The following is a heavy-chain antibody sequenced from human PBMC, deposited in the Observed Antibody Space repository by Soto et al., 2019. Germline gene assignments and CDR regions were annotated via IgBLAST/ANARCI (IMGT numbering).Heavy chain of an antibody. D-gene: IGHD3-22*01. V-gene: IGHV3-23*01. CDR3: ARTPGVITVISAFDH. CDR2: ISGSGSST. CDR1: GFTFGSYW. Sequence: GGSLRLSCAASGFTFGSYWMSWVSAISGSGSSTYDSDSVKGRFTISRDNSNNTLYLQMNSLRAEDTAIYYCARTPGVITVISAFDHWGQGTPVTVSS. J-gene: IGHJ4*02.